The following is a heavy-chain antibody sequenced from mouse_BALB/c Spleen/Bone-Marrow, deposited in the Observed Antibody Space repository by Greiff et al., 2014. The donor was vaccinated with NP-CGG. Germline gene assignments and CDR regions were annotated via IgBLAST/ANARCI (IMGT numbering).Heavy chain of an antibody. J-gene: IGHJ4*01. D-gene: IGHD1-1*01. CDR1: GFNIKDTF. CDR2: IDPANDNT. V-gene: IGHV14-3*02. CDR3: AICLVRLDY. Sequence: DVKLQESGAELVKPGASVKLSCTASGFNIKDTFMNWVKQRPEQGLEWIGRIDPANDNTEYDPKFQGKATITTDTSSNTAYLQLNRLTSEDTAVYYCAICLVRLDYWGQGTSVTVSA.